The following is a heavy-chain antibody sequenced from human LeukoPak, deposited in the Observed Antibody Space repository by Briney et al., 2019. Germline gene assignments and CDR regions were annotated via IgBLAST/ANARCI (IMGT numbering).Heavy chain of an antibody. CDR1: GFTFSDYY. CDR3: ARPPLYDAFDI. J-gene: IGHJ3*02. CDR2: ISSSGSTI. V-gene: IGHV3-11*01. Sequence: GGSLRLSCAASGFTFSDYYMSWIRQAPGKGLEWVSYISSSGSTIYYADSMKGRFTISSDNAKNSLYLQMNSLRAEDTAVYYCARPPLYDAFDIWGQGTMVTVSS.